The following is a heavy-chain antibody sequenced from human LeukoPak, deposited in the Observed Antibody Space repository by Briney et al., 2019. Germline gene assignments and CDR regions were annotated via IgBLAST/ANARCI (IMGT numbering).Heavy chain of an antibody. CDR3: SRTRGIAAAGRVWFDP. D-gene: IGHD6-13*01. V-gene: IGHV1-2*02. Sequence: ASVKVSCKASGYTLTGYYMHWVRQAPGQGLEWMGWINPNSGGTNYAQKFQGRVTMTRDTSISTAYMELSRLRSDDTAVYYCSRTRGIAAAGRVWFDPWGQGTLVTVSS. CDR2: INPNSGGT. J-gene: IGHJ5*02. CDR1: GYTLTGYY.